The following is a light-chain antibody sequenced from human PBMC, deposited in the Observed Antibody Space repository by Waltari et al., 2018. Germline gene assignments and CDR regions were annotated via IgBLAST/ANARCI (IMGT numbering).Light chain of an antibody. V-gene: IGKV1-5*03. Sequence: DIQMTQSPSTLSASVGDRVTITCRASQSITIYLAWYQQKPGKAPKALIHMASILESGVPSRFSGGGSGTEFTLNISSLQPEDFATYYCQHYSSYPVTFGGGTKVEIK. CDR2: MAS. CDR3: QHYSSYPVT. J-gene: IGKJ4*01. CDR1: QSITIY.